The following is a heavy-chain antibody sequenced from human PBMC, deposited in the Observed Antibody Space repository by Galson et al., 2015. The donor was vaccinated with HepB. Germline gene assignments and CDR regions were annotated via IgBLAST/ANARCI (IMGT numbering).Heavy chain of an antibody. CDR1: GGSISSYY. Sequence: TLSLTCTVSGGSISSYYWSWIRQPAGNGLEWIGRIYTSGSTNYNPSLKSRVTMSVDTSKNQFSLKLSSVTAADTAVYYCARDREYSSSWDNWFDPWGQGTLVTVSS. J-gene: IGHJ5*02. CDR2: IYTSGST. CDR3: ARDREYSSSWDNWFDP. D-gene: IGHD6-13*01. V-gene: IGHV4-4*07.